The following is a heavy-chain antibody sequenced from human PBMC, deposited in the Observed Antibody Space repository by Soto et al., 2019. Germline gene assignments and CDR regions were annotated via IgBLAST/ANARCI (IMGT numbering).Heavy chain of an antibody. J-gene: IGHJ4*02. CDR3: TKGYYYDTCGYFDS. Sequence: GGSLRLSCAASGFTFSSYAMGWVHQAPGKGLELVSTISAGGGRTYYADSVKGRFTISRDNSKNTLYLQMNSLRAEDTAVYYCTKGYYYDTCGYFDSWGQGTPVTVSS. D-gene: IGHD3-22*01. V-gene: IGHV3-23*01. CDR1: GFTFSSYA. CDR2: ISAGGGRT.